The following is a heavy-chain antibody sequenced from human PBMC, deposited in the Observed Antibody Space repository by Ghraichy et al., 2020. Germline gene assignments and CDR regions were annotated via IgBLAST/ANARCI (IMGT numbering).Heavy chain of an antibody. CDR2: INPNSGGT. Sequence: ASVKVSCKASGYTFTGYYMHWVRQAPGQGLEWMGWINPNSGGTNYAQKFQGRVTMTRDTSISTAYMELSRLRSDDTAVYYCARTTRQDTAMVIVDYWGQGTLVTVSS. V-gene: IGHV1-2*02. D-gene: IGHD5-18*01. CDR3: ARTTRQDTAMVIVDY. CDR1: GYTFTGYY. J-gene: IGHJ4*02.